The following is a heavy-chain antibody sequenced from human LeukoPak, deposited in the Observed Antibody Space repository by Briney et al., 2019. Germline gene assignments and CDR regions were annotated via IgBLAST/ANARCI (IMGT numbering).Heavy chain of an antibody. Sequence: PGGSLRLSCAASGFTFSSYGMHWVRQAPGKGLEWVAVISYDGSNEYYADSVRGRFTISGDNSKNTLYLQMNSLRAEDTAVYYCAKDLGVVGATIMGMDVWGQGTTVTVSS. CDR3: AKDLGVVGATIMGMDV. V-gene: IGHV3-30*18. J-gene: IGHJ6*02. CDR2: ISYDGSNE. CDR1: GFTFSSYG. D-gene: IGHD2-15*01.